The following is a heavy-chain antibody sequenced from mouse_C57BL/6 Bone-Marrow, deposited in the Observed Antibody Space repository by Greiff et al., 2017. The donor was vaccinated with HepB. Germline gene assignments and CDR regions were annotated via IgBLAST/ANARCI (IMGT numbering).Heavy chain of an antibody. V-gene: IGHV1-81*01. CDR1: GYTFTSYG. D-gene: IGHD2-3*01. CDR3: ARSWYGYYYYYAMDY. Sequence: VNLVESGAELARPGASVKLSCKASGYTFTSYGISWVKQRTGQGLEWIGEIYPRSGNTYYNEKFKGKATLTADKSYSTAYMKLRSLTSADSAVYICARSWYGYYYYYAMDYWGQGTSVTVTA. J-gene: IGHJ4*01. CDR2: IYPRSGNT.